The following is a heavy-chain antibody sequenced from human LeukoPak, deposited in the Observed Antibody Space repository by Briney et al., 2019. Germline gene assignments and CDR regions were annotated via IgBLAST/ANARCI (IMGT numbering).Heavy chain of an antibody. V-gene: IGHV1-46*01. CDR3: ARARGYSGYHPVDY. CDR1: GFTFSSYA. Sequence: GRSLRLSCAASGFTFSSYAMHWVRQAPGQGLEWMGTINPNDGSTNYAQNFQGRVTMTRDTSTSTFYMELASLRSEDTALYFCARARGYSGYHPVDYWGQGTLVTVSS. J-gene: IGHJ4*02. CDR2: INPNDGST. D-gene: IGHD5-12*01.